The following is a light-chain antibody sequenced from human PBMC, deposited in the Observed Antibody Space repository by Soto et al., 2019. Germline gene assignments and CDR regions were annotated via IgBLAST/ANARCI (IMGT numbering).Light chain of an antibody. Sequence: AIQLTQSPSSLSASVGDRVTITCRASQDIRGALAWYQQKPGKAPKLLIYDVSSLESGVPSRFSGSGSGTYFTLTISSLQPEDFATYYCQQFNTYPITFGQGTRLEIK. V-gene: IGKV1-13*02. CDR2: DVS. CDR3: QQFNTYPIT. J-gene: IGKJ5*01. CDR1: QDIRGA.